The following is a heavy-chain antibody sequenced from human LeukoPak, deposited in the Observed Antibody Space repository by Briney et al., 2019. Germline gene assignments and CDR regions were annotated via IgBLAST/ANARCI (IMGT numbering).Heavy chain of an antibody. V-gene: IGHV4-59*12. CDR3: GGGSRWFGVNTDV. D-gene: IGHD3-10*01. J-gene: IGHJ6*03. Sequence: SETLSLTCTVSGGSISSFYWGWIRQPPGKGLEWIGYIYYSGSTNYNPSLKSRVTISVDTSKNQFSLKLSSVTAADTAVYYCGGGSRWFGVNTDVWGKGTTVTISS. CDR2: IYYSGST. CDR1: GGSISSFY.